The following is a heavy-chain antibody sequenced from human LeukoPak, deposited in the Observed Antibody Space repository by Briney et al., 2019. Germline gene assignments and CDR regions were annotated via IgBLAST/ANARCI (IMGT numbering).Heavy chain of an antibody. V-gene: IGHV3-23*01. CDR2: ITGSGGST. D-gene: IGHD5-18*01. Sequence: GGSLRLSCATSGFTFSSYAMSWVRQAPGKGLEWVSAITGSGGSTYYADSVKGRFTISRDNSKNTLYLQMNSLRAEDTAVYYCAKDTASSWWYFDLWGRGTLVTVSS. CDR1: GFTFSSYA. J-gene: IGHJ2*01. CDR3: AKDTASSWWYFDL.